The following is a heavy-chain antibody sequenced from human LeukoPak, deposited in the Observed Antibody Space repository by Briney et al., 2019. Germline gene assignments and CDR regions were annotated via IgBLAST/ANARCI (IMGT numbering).Heavy chain of an antibody. V-gene: IGHV3-74*01. CDR1: GFTFSGYW. J-gene: IGHJ6*02. Sequence: GGSLRLSCAAPGFTFSGYWMHWVRQAPGKGLVWVSRISPDGTTTNYADSAEGRFTISRGNAKNTLYLQMNGLRDEDAAVYYCTRVLAGRSGLMDVWGRGTAITVSS. D-gene: IGHD2-8*02. CDR3: TRVLAGRSGLMDV. CDR2: ISPDGTTT.